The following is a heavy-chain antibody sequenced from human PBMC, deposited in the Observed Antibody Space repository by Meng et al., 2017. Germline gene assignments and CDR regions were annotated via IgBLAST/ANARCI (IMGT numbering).Heavy chain of an antibody. V-gene: IGHV1-2*06. CDR3: ARDEDISAAGKLFGDY. J-gene: IGHJ4*02. D-gene: IGHD6-25*01. CDR2: INPKSGDT. Sequence: VQLVQSGAEVKKPGASVKVSCKPAGYTLPDYYIHWVRRAPAQGLEWMGRINPKSGDTHYAQKFQARVTMTGDTSISTAYMELSGLRSDDTAMYYCARDEDISAAGKLFGDYWGQGTLVTVSS. CDR1: GYTLPDYY.